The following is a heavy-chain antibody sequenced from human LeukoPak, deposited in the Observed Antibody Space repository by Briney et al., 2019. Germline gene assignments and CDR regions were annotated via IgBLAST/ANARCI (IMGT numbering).Heavy chain of an antibody. V-gene: IGHV1-69*06. Sequence: SVKVSCKASGYTFTSYDINWVRQATGQGLEWMGGIIPIFGTANYAQKFQGRVTITADKSTSTVYMELNSLRAEDTAVYYCARETDSTLFDYWGQGTLVTVSS. CDR3: ARETDSTLFDY. CDR1: GYTFTSYD. D-gene: IGHD2-2*01. CDR2: IIPIFGTA. J-gene: IGHJ4*02.